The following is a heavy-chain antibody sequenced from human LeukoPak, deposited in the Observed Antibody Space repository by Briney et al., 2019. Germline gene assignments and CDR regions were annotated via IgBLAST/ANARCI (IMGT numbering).Heavy chain of an antibody. J-gene: IGHJ4*02. CDR2: IYSGGST. Sequence: GGSLRLFCAVSGFTVSSNYMSWVRQAPGKGLEWVSVIYSGGSTYYADSVKGRFTISRDNSKNTLYLQMNSLRAEDTAVYYCARGRGNYYGSGKYYFDYWGQGTLVTVSS. V-gene: IGHV3-66*01. CDR1: GFTVSSNY. D-gene: IGHD3-10*01. CDR3: ARGRGNYYGSGKYYFDY.